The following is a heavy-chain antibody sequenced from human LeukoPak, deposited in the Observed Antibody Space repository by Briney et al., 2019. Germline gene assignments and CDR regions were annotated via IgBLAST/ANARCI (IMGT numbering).Heavy chain of an antibody. CDR1: GFTFSSYG. CDR3: ARESGGKLGAFDI. V-gene: IGHV3-30*03. J-gene: IGHJ3*02. D-gene: IGHD2-8*02. CDR2: ISYDGSNK. Sequence: PGGSLRLSCAASGFTFSSYGMHWVRQAPGKGLEWVAVISYDGSNKYYADSVKGRFTISRDNSKNTLYLQMNSLRVEDTAVYYCARESGGKLGAFDIWGQGTMVTVSS.